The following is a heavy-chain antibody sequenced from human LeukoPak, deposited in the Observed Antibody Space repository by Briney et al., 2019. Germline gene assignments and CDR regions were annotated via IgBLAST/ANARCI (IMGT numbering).Heavy chain of an antibody. D-gene: IGHD3-3*01. Sequence: PSETLSLTCAVTGGSISSGGYSWSWIRQPPGKGLEWIGYIYHSGSTYYNPSLKSRVTISVDRSKNQFSLKLSSVTAADTAVYYCARVGYDFWSGHAPQYYFDYWGQGTLVTVSS. CDR3: ARVGYDFWSGHAPQYYFDY. CDR1: GGSISSGGYS. CDR2: IYHSGST. V-gene: IGHV4-30-2*01. J-gene: IGHJ4*02.